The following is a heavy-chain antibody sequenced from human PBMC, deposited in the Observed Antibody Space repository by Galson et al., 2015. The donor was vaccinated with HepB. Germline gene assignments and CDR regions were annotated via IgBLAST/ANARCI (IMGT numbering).Heavy chain of an antibody. V-gene: IGHV3-7*01. Sequence: SLRLSCAASGFTFSSYWMSWVRQAPGKGLEWVANIKQDGSEKYYVDSVKGRFTISRDNAKNSLCLQMNSLRAEDTAVYYCARGVEMATIWVPFYWGQGALVTVSS. CDR3: ARGVEMATIWVPFY. D-gene: IGHD5-24*01. J-gene: IGHJ4*02. CDR2: IKQDGSEK. CDR1: GFTFSSYW.